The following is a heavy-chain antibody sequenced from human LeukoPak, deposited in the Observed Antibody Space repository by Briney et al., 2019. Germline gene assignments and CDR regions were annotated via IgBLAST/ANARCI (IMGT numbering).Heavy chain of an antibody. Sequence: GGSLRLSCAASGFTFSSYAMHWVRQAPGKGLEWVAVISYDGSTKYYADSVKGRFTISRDNSKNTLYLQMNSLRAEDTAVYYCARDRSYDFWSGYSTPDYWGQGTLVTVSS. D-gene: IGHD3-3*01. CDR2: ISYDGSTK. CDR1: GFTFSSYA. J-gene: IGHJ4*02. V-gene: IGHV3-30-3*01. CDR3: ARDRSYDFWSGYSTPDY.